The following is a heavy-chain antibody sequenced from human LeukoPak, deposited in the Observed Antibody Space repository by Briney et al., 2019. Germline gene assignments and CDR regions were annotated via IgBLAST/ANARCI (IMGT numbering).Heavy chain of an antibody. V-gene: IGHV3-74*01. CDR2: ISTDGSVT. Sequence: GGSLRLSCAASGFTSNYMSWVRRAPGKGLVWVSRISTDGSVTSYADSVKGRFTISRDNAKNSMYLQMNSLRAEDTAVYYCARIGGSGSYSGHYFDHWGQGTLVTVSS. D-gene: IGHD3-10*01. CDR1: GFTSNY. CDR3: ARIGGSGSYSGHYFDH. J-gene: IGHJ4*02.